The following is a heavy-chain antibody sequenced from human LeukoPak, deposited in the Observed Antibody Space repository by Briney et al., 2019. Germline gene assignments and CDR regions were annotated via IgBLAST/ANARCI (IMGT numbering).Heavy chain of an antibody. CDR2: ISGSGGST. V-gene: IGHV3-23*01. CDR3: ATSTRGYTNGTDY. CDR1: GFTVTSNG. Sequence: GGSLRLSCAASGFTVTSNGMNCVRQAPGKGLEWVSTISGSGGSTYYADSVKGRFTISIDNSKNTLYLQMNSLRAEESAVYYCATSTRGYTNGTDYWGQGTLVTVSS. J-gene: IGHJ4*02. D-gene: IGHD5-12*01.